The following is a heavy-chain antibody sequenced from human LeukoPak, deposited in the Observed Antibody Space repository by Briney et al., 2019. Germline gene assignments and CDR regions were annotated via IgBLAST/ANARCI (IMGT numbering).Heavy chain of an antibody. D-gene: IGHD5-12*01. CDR1: GGSISSYY. Sequence: SETLSLTCTVSGGSISSYYWSWIRQPPGKGLDWSGYIYYSGSTNYNPSLKSRVTISVDTSKNQSSLKLSSVTAADTAVYYCARHPYSGYDSYYYGMDVWGQGTTVTVSS. J-gene: IGHJ6*02. CDR2: IYYSGST. CDR3: ARHPYSGYDSYYYGMDV. V-gene: IGHV4-59*08.